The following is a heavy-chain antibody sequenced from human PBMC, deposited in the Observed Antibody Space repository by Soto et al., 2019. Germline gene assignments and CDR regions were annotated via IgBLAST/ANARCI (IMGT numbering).Heavy chain of an antibody. CDR2: IIPVLGVE. Sequence: SVKVSCKASGGSFSSYIVSWVRQAPGQGLEWMGRIIPVLGVEYYAQKFQGRVTITADKSTSTAYMELSSLRSEDTAVYYCARDFLSLMPRTTTSWFVPWGQGTLGTGSS. CDR3: ARDFLSLMPRTTTSWFVP. D-gene: IGHD1-1*01. V-gene: IGHV1-69*04. CDR1: GGSFSSYI. J-gene: IGHJ5*02.